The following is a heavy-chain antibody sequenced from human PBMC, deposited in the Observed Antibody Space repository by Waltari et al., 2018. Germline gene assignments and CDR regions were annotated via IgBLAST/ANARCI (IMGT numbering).Heavy chain of an antibody. D-gene: IGHD3-10*01. CDR3: ARVAGDITMVRGVIRYYYYMDV. CDR2: IYHSGST. CDR1: GYSISSGYY. J-gene: IGHJ6*03. Sequence: QVQLQESGPGLVKPSETLSLTCAVSGYSISSGYYWGWIRQPPGKGLEWIGSIYHSGSTYYNPALKSRVTISVDTSKNQFSLKLSSVTAADTAVYYCARVAGDITMVRGVIRYYYYMDVWGKGTTVTVSS. V-gene: IGHV4-38-2*01.